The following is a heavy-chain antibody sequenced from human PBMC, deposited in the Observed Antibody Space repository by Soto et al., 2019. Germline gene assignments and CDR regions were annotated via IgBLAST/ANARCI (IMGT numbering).Heavy chain of an antibody. Sequence: SVKVSCKASRVTFSSYTISWVRQSPGQGLEWMGRIIPILGIANYAQKFQGRVTITADKSTSTAYMELSSLRSEDTAVYYCALPGYSYGRDAFDIWGQGTMVTVSS. CDR2: IIPILGIA. D-gene: IGHD5-18*01. CDR1: RVTFSSYT. V-gene: IGHV1-69*02. CDR3: ALPGYSYGRDAFDI. J-gene: IGHJ3*02.